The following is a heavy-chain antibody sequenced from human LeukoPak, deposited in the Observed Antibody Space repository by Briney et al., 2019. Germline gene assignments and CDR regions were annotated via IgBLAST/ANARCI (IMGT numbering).Heavy chain of an antibody. CDR1: GGSISTGDYS. Sequence: TPSQTLSLTCAVSGGSISTGDYSWSWIRQPPGKGLEWIGYIHYSGSTYYNPSLKSRVTISVDRSKNQFSLKLSSVTAADTAVYYCARGWDSPLRFDYWGQGTLVTVSS. CDR3: ARGWDSPLRFDY. CDR2: IHYSGST. D-gene: IGHD3-3*01. J-gene: IGHJ4*02. V-gene: IGHV4-30-2*01.